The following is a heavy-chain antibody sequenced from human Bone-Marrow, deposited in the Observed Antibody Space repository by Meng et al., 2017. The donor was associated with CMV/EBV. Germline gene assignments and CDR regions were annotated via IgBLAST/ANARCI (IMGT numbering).Heavy chain of an antibody. D-gene: IGHD3-3*01. CDR2: ISYDGTDE. V-gene: IGHV3-30*04. CDR1: GFTFSSYA. CDR3: ARGPSYFDFWSGYDY. J-gene: IGHJ4*02. Sequence: GESLKISCAGSGFTFSSYAMHWVRQAPGKGLEWVAVISYDGTDEYYADSVKGRFTISRDNSKTTLYLQMTSLRAEDTAVYYCARGPSYFDFWSGYDYWGPGSLVTVAS.